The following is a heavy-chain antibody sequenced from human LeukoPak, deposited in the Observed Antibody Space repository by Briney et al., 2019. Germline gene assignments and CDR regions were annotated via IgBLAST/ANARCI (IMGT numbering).Heavy chain of an antibody. V-gene: IGHV3-9*01. Sequence: RPGGSLRLSCAASGFTFDDYAIHWVRQAPGKGLEWVSGISWNSAVIGYADSVKGRFTISRDNAKNSLYLQMNSLRAEDTALYYCAKDGAGGEYCSGGSCYYDYNGMDVWGQGTTVTVSS. CDR3: AKDGAGGEYCSGGSCYYDYNGMDV. CDR1: GFTFDDYA. J-gene: IGHJ6*02. D-gene: IGHD2-15*01. CDR2: ISWNSAVI.